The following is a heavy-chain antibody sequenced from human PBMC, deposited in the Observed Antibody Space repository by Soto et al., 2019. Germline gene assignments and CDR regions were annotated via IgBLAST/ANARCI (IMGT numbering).Heavy chain of an antibody. Sequence: PGGSLRLSCAASGFTFSIYGMHWVRQAPGKGLEWVAVIWYDGSNKYYADSVKGRFTISRDNSKNTLYLQMNSLRAEDTAVYYCVGILTGQGFWGQGTLVTVSS. CDR2: IWYDGSNK. CDR1: GFTFSIYG. CDR3: VGILTGQGF. D-gene: IGHD3-9*01. V-gene: IGHV3-33*01. J-gene: IGHJ4*02.